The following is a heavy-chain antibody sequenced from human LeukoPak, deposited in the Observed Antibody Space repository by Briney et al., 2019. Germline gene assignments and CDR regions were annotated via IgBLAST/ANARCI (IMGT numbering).Heavy chain of an antibody. J-gene: IGHJ6*02. V-gene: IGHV1-2*02. D-gene: IGHD1-26*01. CDR3: ARAPPSRYSRSYYYGMDV. Sequence: ASVKVSCKASGYTFTGYYTHWVRQAPGQGLEWMGWINPNSGGTNYAQKFQGRVTMTRDTSISTAYMELSRLRSDDTAVYYCARAPPSRYSRSYYYGMDVWGQGTTVTVSS. CDR2: INPNSGGT. CDR1: GYTFTGYY.